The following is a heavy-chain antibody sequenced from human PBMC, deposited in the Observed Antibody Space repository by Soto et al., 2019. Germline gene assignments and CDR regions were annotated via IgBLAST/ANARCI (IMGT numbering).Heavy chain of an antibody. CDR2: INHSGST. D-gene: IGHD5-12*01. Sequence: SETLSLTCAVYGGSFSGYYWSWIRQPPGKGLEWIGEINHSGSTNYNPSLKSRVTISVDTSKNQFSLKLSSVTAADTAVYYCARSRGLPRGGYFSSIGYWGQGTLVTVSS. V-gene: IGHV4-34*01. CDR3: ARSRGLPRGGYFSSIGY. CDR1: GGSFSGYY. J-gene: IGHJ4*02.